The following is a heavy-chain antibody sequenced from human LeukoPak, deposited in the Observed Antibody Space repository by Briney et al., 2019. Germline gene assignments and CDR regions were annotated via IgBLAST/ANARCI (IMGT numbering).Heavy chain of an antibody. Sequence: PGGSLRLSCAASGFTFDDYAMHWVRQAPGKGLEWVSGISWNSGSIGYADSVKGRFTISRDNAKNSLYLQMNSLRAEDTALYYCAKDIGVAGTDWFDPWGQGTLVTVSS. CDR1: GFTFDDYA. CDR3: AKDIGVAGTDWFDP. D-gene: IGHD6-19*01. V-gene: IGHV3-9*01. J-gene: IGHJ5*02. CDR2: ISWNSGSI.